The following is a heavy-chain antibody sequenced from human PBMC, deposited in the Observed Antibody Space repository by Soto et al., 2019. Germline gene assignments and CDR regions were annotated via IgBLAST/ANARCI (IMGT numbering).Heavy chain of an antibody. CDR3: AREAGPDRWFDP. Sequence: LSLTCNVSGASISSYFWTWIRQPAGKGLDWIGRISTSGTTNYNPSLKSRVTLSVDTSKNHFSLNLSSVTAADTAVYYCAREAGPDRWFDPWGQGTLVTVSS. J-gene: IGHJ5*02. CDR1: GASISSYF. CDR2: ISTSGTT. V-gene: IGHV4-4*07. D-gene: IGHD6-19*01.